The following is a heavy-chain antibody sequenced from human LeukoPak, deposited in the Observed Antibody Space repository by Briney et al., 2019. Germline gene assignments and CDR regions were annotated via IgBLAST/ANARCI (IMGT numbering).Heavy chain of an antibody. D-gene: IGHD6-13*01. J-gene: IGHJ4*02. CDR3: ARENGAAGRGSIDY. CDR2: IYYSGST. V-gene: IGHV4-59*01. Sequence: SETLSLTCTVSGGSISSYYWSWIRQPPGKGLEWIGYIYYSGSTNYNPSLKSRVTISVDTSKNQFSLKLSSVTAADTAVYYCARENGAAGRGSIDYWGQGTLVTVSS. CDR1: GGSISSYY.